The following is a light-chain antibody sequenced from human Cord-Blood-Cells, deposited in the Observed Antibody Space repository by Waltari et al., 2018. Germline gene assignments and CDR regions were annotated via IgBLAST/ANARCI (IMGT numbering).Light chain of an antibody. CDR3: QQYYSTPYT. CDR2: WAS. J-gene: IGKJ2*01. CDR1: QSVLYSSNNKNY. Sequence: IVMTQSPASLAVSLGERATTNCKSSQSVLYSSNNKNYLAWYQQKPGQPPKLLIYWASTRESGVPDRFSGSGSGTDFTLTISSLQAEDVAVYYCQQYYSTPYTFGQGTKLEIK. V-gene: IGKV4-1*01.